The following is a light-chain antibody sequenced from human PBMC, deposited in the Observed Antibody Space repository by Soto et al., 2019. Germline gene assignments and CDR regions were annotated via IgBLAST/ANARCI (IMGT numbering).Light chain of an antibody. CDR3: QQYKNFWT. CDR1: QSVNSN. J-gene: IGKJ1*01. Sequence: EIVMTQSPATLSVSPGDRATLSCRASQSVNSNLAWYEQKPGQAPRLVIYGASARATGIPARFSGSGSGTVFTLTISSLQSEDFAVYYCQQYKNFWTFGQGTKVEIK. CDR2: GAS. V-gene: IGKV3-15*01.